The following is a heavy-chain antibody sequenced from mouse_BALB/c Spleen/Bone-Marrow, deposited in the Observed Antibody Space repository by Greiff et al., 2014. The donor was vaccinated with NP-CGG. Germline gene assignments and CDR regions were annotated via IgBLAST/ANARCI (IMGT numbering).Heavy chain of an antibody. D-gene: IGHD2-5*01. Sequence: VQLQQSGPELEEPGASVEISCKASGHSFSGYNLNWVKQNSGQSLEWIGNIDPYYGDTTYNQKFKGKATLTVDRSSSTAYMQLKSLTSEDSAVYYCARKAYYTNWWYFDVWGAGTTVTVSS. J-gene: IGHJ1*01. CDR1: GHSFSGYN. CDR3: ARKAYYTNWWYFDV. V-gene: IGHV1-39*01. CDR2: IDPYYGDT.